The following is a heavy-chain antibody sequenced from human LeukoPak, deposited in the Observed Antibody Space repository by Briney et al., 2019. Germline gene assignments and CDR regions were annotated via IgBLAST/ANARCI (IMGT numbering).Heavy chain of an antibody. Sequence: PGGSLRLSCAASGFTFSSYSMNWVRQAPGKGLEWVSSISSSSSYIYYADSVKGRFTISRDNAKSSLYLQMNSLRAEDTAVYYCARDHPRPGPAALNGYYFDYWGQGTLVTVSS. V-gene: IGHV3-21*01. CDR2: ISSSSSYI. CDR3: ARDHPRPGPAALNGYYFDY. J-gene: IGHJ4*02. D-gene: IGHD6-13*01. CDR1: GFTFSSYS.